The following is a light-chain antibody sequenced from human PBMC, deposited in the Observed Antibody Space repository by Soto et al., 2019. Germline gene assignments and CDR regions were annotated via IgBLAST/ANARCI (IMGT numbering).Light chain of an antibody. CDR1: QSVSSSY. J-gene: IGKJ1*01. CDR2: GAS. Sequence: EIVLTQSPGTLSLSPGERATISCGASQSVSSSYIAWYKQKPGQAPRLLIYGASSSATSIPDRFSGSGSGTDFTHTISRLETEDFAVYYCQQYGSSPWTFGQGTKVEIK. CDR3: QQYGSSPWT. V-gene: IGKV3-20*01.